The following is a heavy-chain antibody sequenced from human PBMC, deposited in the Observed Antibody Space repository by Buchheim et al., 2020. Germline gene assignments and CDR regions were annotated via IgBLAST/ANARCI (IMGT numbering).Heavy chain of an antibody. CDR1: GFTFSSYG. CDR2: IWYDGSNK. D-gene: IGHD4-17*01. CDR3: ARESYGDYNYYYYGMDV. V-gene: IGHV3-33*01. Sequence: QVQLVESGGGVVQPGRSLRLSCAASGFTFSSYGMHWVRQAPGKGLEWVAVIWYDGSNKYYADSVKGRFTISRDNSKNTLYLQMNSLRAEDTAVYYCARESYGDYNYYYYGMDVWGQGTT. J-gene: IGHJ6*02.